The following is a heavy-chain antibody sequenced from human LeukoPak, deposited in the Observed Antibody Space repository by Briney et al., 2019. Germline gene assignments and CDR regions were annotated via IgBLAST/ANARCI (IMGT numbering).Heavy chain of an antibody. D-gene: IGHD3-3*02. CDR3: ARSRRVLAANWFDP. J-gene: IGHJ5*02. V-gene: IGHV1-18*04. Sequence: GASVKVSCKASGYTLTSYGISWVRQAPGQGLEWMGWISAYNGNTNYAQKVQGRVTMTTDTSTSTAYMELRSLRSDDTAVYYCARSRRVLAANWFDPWGQGALVTVSS. CDR1: GYTLTSYG. CDR2: ISAYNGNT.